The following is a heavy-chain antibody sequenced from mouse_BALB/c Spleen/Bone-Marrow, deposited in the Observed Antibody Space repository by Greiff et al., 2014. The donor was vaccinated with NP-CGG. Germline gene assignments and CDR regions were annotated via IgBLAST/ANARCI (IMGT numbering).Heavy chain of an antibody. V-gene: IGHV1-4*01. CDR1: GYTFTSYT. CDR2: INPSSGYT. Sequence: QVQLQQSGAELARPGASVKMSCKASGYTFTSYTMHWVKQRPGQGLEWIGYINPSSGYTNYNQKFKDKATLTADKSSSTAYMQLSTLTSEDSAVYYCALDNWDIEAPFAYWGQGTLVTVSA. CDR3: ALDNWDIEAPFAY. D-gene: IGHD4-1*01. J-gene: IGHJ3*01.